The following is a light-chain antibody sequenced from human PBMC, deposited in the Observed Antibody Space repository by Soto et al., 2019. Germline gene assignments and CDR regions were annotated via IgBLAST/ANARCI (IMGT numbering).Light chain of an antibody. CDR1: QSISSY. CDR3: QQSYSIPWT. V-gene: IGKV1-39*01. Sequence: DIQVTQSPSSLSASVRDRVTFTFLASQSISSYLNWYQQKPGKAPKVLIYAASSLQSGVPSRFSGSGSGTDFTLTISSLQPEDFATYYCQQSYSIPWTFGQGTKVDNK. CDR2: AAS. J-gene: IGKJ1*01.